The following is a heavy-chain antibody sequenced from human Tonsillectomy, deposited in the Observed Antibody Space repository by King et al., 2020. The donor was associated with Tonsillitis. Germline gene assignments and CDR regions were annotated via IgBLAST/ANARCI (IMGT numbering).Heavy chain of an antibody. J-gene: IGHJ2*01. V-gene: IGHV4-59*02. D-gene: IGHD7-27*01. CDR2: ISYSGST. Sequence: QLQESGPGLVRPSETLSLTCTVSGAAVSDYYWTWIRQPPGKGLEWIGSISYSGSTNYNPSLKSPVTISMDTSKNHFSLNLRSVTAVDTAFYYCARDRPNWGDWYFDLWGRGTLVTVSS. CDR1: GAAVSDYY. CDR3: ARDRPNWGDWYFDL.